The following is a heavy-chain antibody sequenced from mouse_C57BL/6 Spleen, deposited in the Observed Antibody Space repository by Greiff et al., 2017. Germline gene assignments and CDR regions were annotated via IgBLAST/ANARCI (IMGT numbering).Heavy chain of an antibody. J-gene: IGHJ3*01. CDR2: FLTGSGST. V-gene: IGHV1-9*01. CDR1: GYTFTGCW. D-gene: IGHD1-1*01. CDR3: SVITPVAY. Sequence: VQLVESGAALMKPGASGKLSCKATGYTFTGCWLEWVQQRPGHGLEWIGAFLTGSGSTNYNEKFKGKATFTAETSSNTAYMQLSSLTTEDAAIYYCSVITPVAYGGQETLVTVAA.